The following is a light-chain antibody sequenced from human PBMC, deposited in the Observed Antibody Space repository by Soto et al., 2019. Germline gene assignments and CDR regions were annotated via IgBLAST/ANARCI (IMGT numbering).Light chain of an antibody. CDR3: CSYAGSSTL. J-gene: IGLJ3*02. Sequence: QSVLTQPASVSGSPGQSITISCTGTSSDVGSYNLVSWYQQHPGKAPKLMIYEGSKRPSGVSNRFSGSKSGNTASLTISGLQAEDEADHYCCSYAGSSTLFGGGTQLTVL. CDR1: SSDVGSYNL. V-gene: IGLV2-23*01. CDR2: EGS.